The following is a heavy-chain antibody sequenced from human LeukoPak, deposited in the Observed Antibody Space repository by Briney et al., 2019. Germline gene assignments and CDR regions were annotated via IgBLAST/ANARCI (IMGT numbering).Heavy chain of an antibody. J-gene: IGHJ5*02. D-gene: IGHD3-10*01. CDR1: GGSISSGGYY. V-gene: IGHV4-39*07. CDR2: INHSGST. Sequence: SETLSLTCTVSGGSISSGGYYWSWIRQPPGKGLEWIGEINHSGSTNYNPSLKSRVTISVDTSKNQFSLKLSSVTAADTAVYYCARGSLRITMVRGPTRRTGAFDPWGQGTLVTVSS. CDR3: ARGSLRITMVRGPTRRTGAFDP.